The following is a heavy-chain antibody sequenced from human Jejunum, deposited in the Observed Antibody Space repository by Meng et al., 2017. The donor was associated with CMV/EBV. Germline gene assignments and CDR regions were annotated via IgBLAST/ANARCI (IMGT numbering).Heavy chain of an antibody. CDR3: ARDERAYTSSWYYFDY. CDR2: INPDGGSA. D-gene: IGHD6-13*01. Sequence: SGYRFSTHYTHWVRQAPGQGPEWLGMINPDGGSAEYAQKFQGRVTMTRDSSTSTFYMELSSLTSEDSAMYYCARDERAYTSSWYYFDYWGQGSLVTVSS. V-gene: IGHV1-46*01. J-gene: IGHJ4*02. CDR1: GYRFSTHY.